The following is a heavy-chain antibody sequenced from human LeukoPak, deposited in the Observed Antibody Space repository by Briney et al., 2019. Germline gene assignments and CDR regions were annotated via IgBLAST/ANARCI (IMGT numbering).Heavy chain of an antibody. Sequence: GGSLRLSCAASGFTFSDYYMSWIRQAPGKGLEWISYITSSGGFRYYADSVKGRFTISGDNSKNTLYLQMNSLRDEDTAVYYCAKFEFGFWGQGTLVTVSS. J-gene: IGHJ4*02. V-gene: IGHV3-11*01. D-gene: IGHD3-16*01. CDR2: ITSSGGFR. CDR3: AKFEFGF. CDR1: GFTFSDYY.